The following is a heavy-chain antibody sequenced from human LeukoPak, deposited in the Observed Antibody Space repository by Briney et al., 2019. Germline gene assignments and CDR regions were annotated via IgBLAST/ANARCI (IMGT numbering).Heavy chain of an antibody. CDR2: ISAYNGNT. D-gene: IGHD6-19*01. Sequence: ASVKVPCKASGYTFTSYGISWVRQAPGQGLEWMGWISAYNGNTNYAQKLQGRVTMTTDTSTSTAYMELRSLRSDDTAVYYCARRAVGNSYYYSMDVWGKGTTVTVSS. V-gene: IGHV1-18*01. CDR3: ARRAVGNSYYYSMDV. J-gene: IGHJ6*03. CDR1: GYTFTSYG.